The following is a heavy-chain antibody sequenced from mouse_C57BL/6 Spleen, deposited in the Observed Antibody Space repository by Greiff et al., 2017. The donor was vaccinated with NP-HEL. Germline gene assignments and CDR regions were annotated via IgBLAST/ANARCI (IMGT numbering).Heavy chain of an antibody. CDR3: ANGVATNFDC. J-gene: IGHJ2*01. CDR1: GYAFSSSW. V-gene: IGHV1-82*01. Sequence: QVQLQQSGPELVKPGASVKISCKASGYAFSSSWMNWVKQRPGKGLEWIGRIYPGDGDTNYNGKFKGKATLTADKSSSTAYMQLSSLTSEDSAVYFCANGVATNFDCWGQGTTLTVSS. CDR2: IYPGDGDT. D-gene: IGHD1-1*02.